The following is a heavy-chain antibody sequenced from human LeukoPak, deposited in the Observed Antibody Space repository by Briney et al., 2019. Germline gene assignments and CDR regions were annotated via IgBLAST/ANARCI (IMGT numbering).Heavy chain of an antibody. CDR3: ARDVGDYVWGSYRYSTAFDI. J-gene: IGHJ3*02. D-gene: IGHD3-16*02. Sequence: SETLSLTCTVSGGSISSSSYYWGWIRQPPGKGLEWIGIIYYSGSTYYNPSLKSRVTISVDTSKNQFSLTLSSMTAADTAVYYCARDVGDYVWGSYRYSTAFDIWGQGTMVTVSS. V-gene: IGHV4-39*07. CDR1: GGSISSSSYY. CDR2: IYYSGST.